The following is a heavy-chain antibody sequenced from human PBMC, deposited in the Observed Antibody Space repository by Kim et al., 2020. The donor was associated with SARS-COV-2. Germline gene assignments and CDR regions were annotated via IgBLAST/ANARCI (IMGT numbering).Heavy chain of an antibody. Sequence: ASVKVSCKASGYTFISYEINWVRQAPGQGLEWMGWMNPNSGNTGYAQKFQGRVIMSRNSSIITAYMELSSLRSDDTAIYYCARGERYDSWGQGTLVSVFS. V-gene: IGHV1-8*01. J-gene: IGHJ4*02. CDR3: ARGERYDS. CDR2: MNPNSGNT. CDR1: GYTFISYE.